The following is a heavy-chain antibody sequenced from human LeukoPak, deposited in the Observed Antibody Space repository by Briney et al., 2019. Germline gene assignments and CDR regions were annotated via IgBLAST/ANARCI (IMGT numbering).Heavy chain of an antibody. CDR1: GLTFSSHW. CDR2: ITNDGSST. V-gene: IGHV3-74*01. D-gene: IGHD2-2*02. CDR3: ARDLGYCSSTSCYTVVSYYYYGMDV. J-gene: IGHJ6*02. Sequence: GGSLRLSCAASGLTFSSHWMHWVRQAPGKGLVWVSRITNDGSSTTYADSVKGRFTISRDNAKNLLYLQVNSLRAEDTAVYYCARDLGYCSSTSCYTVVSYYYYGMDVWGQGTTVTVSS.